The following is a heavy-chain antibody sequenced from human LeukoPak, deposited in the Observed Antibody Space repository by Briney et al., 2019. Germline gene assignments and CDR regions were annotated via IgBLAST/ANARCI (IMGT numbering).Heavy chain of an antibody. CDR1: GGSITSNSYY. Sequence: SETLSLTCTVSGGSITSNSYYWGWIRQPPGNGLEWIGSIYYSGSTYYNPSLKSRVTISVDTSKNQFSLKLSSVTATDTAVYYCARHDSSGPYNAFDIWGQGTMVTVSS. D-gene: IGHD3-22*01. J-gene: IGHJ3*02. CDR2: IYYSGST. CDR3: ARHDSSGPYNAFDI. V-gene: IGHV4-39*01.